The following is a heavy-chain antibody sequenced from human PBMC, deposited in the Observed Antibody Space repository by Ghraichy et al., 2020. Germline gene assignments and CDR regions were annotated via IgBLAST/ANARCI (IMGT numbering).Heavy chain of an antibody. J-gene: IGHJ6*03. CDR3: ARGPPDYYGSGSYRSGYYMDV. CDR1: GFTFSSYA. V-gene: IGHV3-30*04. CDR2: ISYDGSNK. D-gene: IGHD3-10*01. Sequence: LRLSCAASGFTFSSYAMHWVRQAPGKGLEWVAVISYDGSNKYYADSVKGRFTISRDNSKNTLYLQMNSLRAEDTAVYYCARGPPDYYGSGSYRSGYYMDVWGKGTTVTVSS.